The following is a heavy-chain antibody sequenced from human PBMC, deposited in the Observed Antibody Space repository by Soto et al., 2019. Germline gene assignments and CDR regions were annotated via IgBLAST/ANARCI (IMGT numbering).Heavy chain of an antibody. D-gene: IGHD6-19*01. CDR2: ISYDGSNK. CDR1: GFTFSSYA. J-gene: IGHJ5*02. V-gene: IGHV3-30-3*01. CDR3: ARDLSSGLDAWGWFDP. Sequence: QVQLVESGGGVVQPGRSLRLSCAASGFTFSSYAMHWVRQAPGKGLEWVAVISYDGSNKYYADSVKGRFTISRDNSKNTLYLQMNSLRAEDTAVYYCARDLSSGLDAWGWFDPWGQGTLVTVSS.